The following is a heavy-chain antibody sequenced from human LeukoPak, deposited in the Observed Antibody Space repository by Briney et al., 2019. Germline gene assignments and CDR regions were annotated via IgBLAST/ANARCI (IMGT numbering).Heavy chain of an antibody. J-gene: IGHJ6*03. CDR2: INPSGGST. V-gene: IGHV1-46*01. CDR1: GYTFTSYY. CDR3: ARDGGTYDFWSGYYANYYYYYMDV. D-gene: IGHD3-3*01. Sequence: ASVKVSCKASGYTFTSYYMHWVRQAPGQGLEWMGIINPSGGSTSYAQKFQGRVTMTRDMSTSTVYMELSSLRSEDTVVYYCARDGGTYDFWSGYYANYYYYYMDVWGKGTTVTVSS.